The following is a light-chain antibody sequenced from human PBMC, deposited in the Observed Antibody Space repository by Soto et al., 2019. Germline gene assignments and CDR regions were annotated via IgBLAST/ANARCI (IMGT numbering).Light chain of an antibody. V-gene: IGKV3-11*01. Sequence: VMTQAPATLSVSPGERATLSCRASQTINNNVAWYQLKDGQVPRLLIYGASNRATGIPARFSGSGSGTDFTLTISGLEPEDFAIYYCQKRGNWPQFGQGTRLEIK. CDR1: QTINNN. CDR2: GAS. J-gene: IGKJ5*01. CDR3: QKRGNWPQ.